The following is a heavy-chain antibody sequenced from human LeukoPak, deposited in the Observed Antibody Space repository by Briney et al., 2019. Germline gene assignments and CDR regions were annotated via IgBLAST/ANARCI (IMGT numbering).Heavy chain of an antibody. CDR1: GFIISNFW. CDR3: VKGRRRGYAYGTLES. CDR2: ISPDGSEK. J-gene: IGHJ4*02. Sequence: GGSLRLSCAASGFIISNFWMAWVRQAPGKGLEWVANISPDGSEKYYVDSVKGRFTISRDNNKNSLYLQMNGLRTDDTGLYYCVKGRRRGYAYGTLESWGQGTLVTVSS. V-gene: IGHV3-7*03. D-gene: IGHD5-18*01.